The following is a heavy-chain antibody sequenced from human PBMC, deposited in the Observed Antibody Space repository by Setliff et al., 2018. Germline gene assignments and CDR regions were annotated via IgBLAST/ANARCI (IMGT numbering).Heavy chain of an antibody. J-gene: IGHJ4*02. D-gene: IGHD3-16*01. V-gene: IGHV4-61*09. CDR3: AGLRKYVWGGPVDY. CDR2: IYSSGST. Sequence: PSETLSLTCTVSGGSVSRDSDFWNWIRRSAGNKLEWIGHIYSSGSTEYNPSLKSRVTMSTDASKNQLSLKLSSVAAADTAVYYCAGLRKYVWGGPVDYWGQGTLVTVSS. CDR1: GGSVSRDSDF.